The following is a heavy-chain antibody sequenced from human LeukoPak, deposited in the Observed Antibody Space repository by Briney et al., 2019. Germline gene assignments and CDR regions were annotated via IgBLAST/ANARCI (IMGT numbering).Heavy chain of an antibody. Sequence: GGSLRLSCAASGVTFSSYGMHWVRQAPGKGLEWVALISTKGNNKLYRDSVKGRFTISRDNAKNSLYLQMNSLRAEDTAIYYCVRGDRYFFDYWGQGTLVTVSS. D-gene: IGHD1-14*01. V-gene: IGHV3-30*03. CDR2: ISTKGNNK. CDR3: VRGDRYFFDY. CDR1: GVTFSSYG. J-gene: IGHJ4*02.